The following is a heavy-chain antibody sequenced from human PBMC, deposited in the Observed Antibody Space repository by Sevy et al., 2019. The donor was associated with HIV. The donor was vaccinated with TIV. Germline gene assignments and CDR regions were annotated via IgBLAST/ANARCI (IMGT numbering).Heavy chain of an antibody. V-gene: IGHV3-23*01. J-gene: IGHJ6*02. CDR3: AKVVLPADIDPFYYYAYGMDV. Sequence: GGSLRLSCAASGFTFSNYAINWVRQAPGKGLEWVSCISGSGDSTFYADSVKGRFTISRDNSKNTVHLQMNSLRVEDTAVYYCAKVVLPADIDPFYYYAYGMDVWGQGTTVTVSS. D-gene: IGHD2-8*02. CDR1: GFTFSNYA. CDR2: ISGSGDST.